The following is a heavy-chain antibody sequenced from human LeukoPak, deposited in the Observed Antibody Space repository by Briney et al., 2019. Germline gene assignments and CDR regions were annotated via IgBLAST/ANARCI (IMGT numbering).Heavy chain of an antibody. D-gene: IGHD6-13*01. Sequence: PGESLRLSCAASGFTFGSCAMSWARQIPGKSLEWVSIVSNGGVTTYYADSVRGRFTISRDNSRNMLYLQMSSLRAEDTAVYYCVELSSGSGSSFAFDSWGQGTLVTVSS. V-gene: IGHV3-23*03. CDR3: VELSSGSGSSFAFDS. CDR2: VSNGGVTT. J-gene: IGHJ4*02. CDR1: GFTFGSCA.